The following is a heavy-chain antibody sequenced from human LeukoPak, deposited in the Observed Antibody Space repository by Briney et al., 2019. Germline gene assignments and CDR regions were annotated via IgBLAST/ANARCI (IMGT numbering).Heavy chain of an antibody. J-gene: IGHJ4*02. CDR2: MNPNSGST. CDR1: GYTFTSYD. D-gene: IGHD6-13*01. Sequence: ASVKVSCKASGYTFTSYDINWVRQATGQGLEWMGWMNPNSGSTGYAQKFQGRVTMTRNTSISTAYMELSSLRSEDTAVYYCARGVSSSWYELDYWGQGTLVTVSS. CDR3: ARGVSSSWYELDY. V-gene: IGHV1-8*01.